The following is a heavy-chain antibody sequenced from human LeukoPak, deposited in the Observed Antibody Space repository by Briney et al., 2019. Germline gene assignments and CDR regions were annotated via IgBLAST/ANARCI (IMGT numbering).Heavy chain of an antibody. CDR2: ISGSGGST. V-gene: IGHV3-23*01. Sequence: GGSLSLSCAASGFTFSSYAMSWVRQAPGQGLEWVSAISGSGGSTYYADSVKGRCTISRDNSKNTLYLQMNSLRAEDTAVYYCAKGVGSYGSFGAFDIWGQGTMVTVSS. CDR3: AKGVGSYGSFGAFDI. D-gene: IGHD1-26*01. CDR1: GFTFSSYA. J-gene: IGHJ3*02.